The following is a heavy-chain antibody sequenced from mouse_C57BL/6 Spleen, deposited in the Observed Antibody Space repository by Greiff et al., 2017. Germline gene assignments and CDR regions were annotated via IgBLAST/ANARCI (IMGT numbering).Heavy chain of an antibody. J-gene: IGHJ4*01. V-gene: IGHV1-42*01. CDR2: INPSTGGT. CDR1: GYSFTGYY. D-gene: IGHD2-3*01. Sequence: EVQLQQSGPELVKPGASVKISCKASGYSFTGYYMNWVKQSPEKSLEWIGEINPSTGGTTYNQKFKAKDTLTVDKSSSTAYMQLKSLTSEDSAVXYCARGFDGYYVEAMDYWGQGTSVTVSS. CDR3: ARGFDGYYVEAMDY.